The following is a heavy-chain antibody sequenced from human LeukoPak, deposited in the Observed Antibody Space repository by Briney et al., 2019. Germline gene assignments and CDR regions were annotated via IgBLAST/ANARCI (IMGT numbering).Heavy chain of an antibody. V-gene: IGHV3-30*18. CDR3: AKGGGFLLQLSIDY. CDR2: ISYDGSNK. J-gene: IGHJ4*02. Sequence: GGSLRLSCAASGFTFSSYGMHWVRQAPGKGLEWVAVISYDGSNKYYADSVKGRFTISRDNSKNTLYLQMNSLRAEDTAVYYCAKGGGFLLQLSIDYWGQGTLVTVSS. CDR1: GFTFSSYG. D-gene: IGHD3-16*01.